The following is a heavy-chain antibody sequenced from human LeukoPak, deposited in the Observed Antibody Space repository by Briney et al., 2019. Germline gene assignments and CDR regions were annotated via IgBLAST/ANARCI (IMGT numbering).Heavy chain of an antibody. J-gene: IGHJ4*02. V-gene: IGHV4-61*08. D-gene: IGHD4-17*01. CDR3: ARVPISTTARGYFDY. CDR2: IYYSGST. CDR1: GGSVISGGYY. Sequence: PSETLSLTCTVSGGSVISGGYYWSWIWQPPGKGLEWIGYIYYSGSTTYNPSLKSRVTISVDTSKDKFSLKLSSVTAADTAVYYCARVPISTTARGYFDYWGQGTLVTVSS.